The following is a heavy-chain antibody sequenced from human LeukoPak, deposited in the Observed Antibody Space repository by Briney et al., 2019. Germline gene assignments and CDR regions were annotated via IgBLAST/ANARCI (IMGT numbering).Heavy chain of an antibody. CDR2: ISSDGSST. CDR1: GFTFRNHW. D-gene: IGHD6-6*01. V-gene: IGHV3-74*03. Sequence: GGSLRLSCAASGFTFRNHWMPWVRQTPGKVLVWVSRISSDGSSTTYADSVKGRFTISRDNAKNTLYLQMNNLRAEDTAMYYCARDQRVTGRPDIDYWGQGTLVIVSS. CDR3: ARDQRVTGRPDIDY. J-gene: IGHJ4*02.